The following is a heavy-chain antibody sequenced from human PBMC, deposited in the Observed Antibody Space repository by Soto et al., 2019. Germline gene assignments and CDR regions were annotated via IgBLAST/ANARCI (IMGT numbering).Heavy chain of an antibody. D-gene: IGHD2-15*01. CDR3: ARVCLSSGNKRGNWFDP. J-gene: IGHJ5*02. Sequence: SETLSLTCTVSGGSVSSGSYYWSWIRQPPGKGLEWIGYIYYSGSTNYNPSLKSRVTISVDTSKNQFSLKLSSVTAADTAVYYCARVCLSSGNKRGNWFDPWGQGTLVTVSS. V-gene: IGHV4-61*01. CDR2: IYYSGST. CDR1: GGSVSSGSYY.